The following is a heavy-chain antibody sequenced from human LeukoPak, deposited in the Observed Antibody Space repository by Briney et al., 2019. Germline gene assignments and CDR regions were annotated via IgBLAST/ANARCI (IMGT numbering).Heavy chain of an antibody. CDR3: ARGLAAAGRLRAFDI. D-gene: IGHD6-13*01. CDR1: GFTFEGYG. J-gene: IGHJ3*02. V-gene: IGHV3-48*02. Sequence: PGGSLRLSCAASGFTFEGYGMSWVRQAPGKGLEWVSYISSSSSTIYYADSVKGRFTISRDNAKNSLYLQMNSLRDEDTAVYYCARGLAAAGRLRAFDIWGQGTMVTVSS. CDR2: ISSSSSTI.